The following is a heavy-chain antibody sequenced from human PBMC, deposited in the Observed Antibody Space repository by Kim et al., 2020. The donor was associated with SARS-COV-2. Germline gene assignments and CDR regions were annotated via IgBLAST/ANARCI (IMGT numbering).Heavy chain of an antibody. CDR2: T. Sequence: TDYAAPVKGRFTISRDDSKNTLYLQMNSLKTEDTAVYYFTTAYDFWEMDVWGQGTTVTVSS. J-gene: IGHJ6*02. CDR3: TTAYDFWEMDV. D-gene: IGHD3-3*01. V-gene: IGHV3-15*01.